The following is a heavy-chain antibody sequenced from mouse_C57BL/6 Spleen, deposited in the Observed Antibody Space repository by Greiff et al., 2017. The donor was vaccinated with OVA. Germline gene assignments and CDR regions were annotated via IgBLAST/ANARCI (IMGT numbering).Heavy chain of an antibody. CDR3: ARVDDYDEGPWFAY. J-gene: IGHJ3*01. V-gene: IGHV2-2*01. CDR2: IWSGGST. CDR1: GFSLTSYG. D-gene: IGHD2-4*01. Sequence: QVQLKESGPGLVQPSQSLSITCTVSGFSLTSYGVHWVRQSPGKGLEWLGVIWSGGSTDYTAAFISRLSISKDNSKSQVFFKMNSLQADDTAIYYCARVDDYDEGPWFAYWGQGTLVTVSA.